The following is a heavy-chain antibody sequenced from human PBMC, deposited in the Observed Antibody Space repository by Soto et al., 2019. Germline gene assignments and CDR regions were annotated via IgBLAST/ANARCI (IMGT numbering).Heavy chain of an antibody. V-gene: IGHV3-23*01. CDR2: ISGSGGST. J-gene: IGHJ4*02. Sequence: PGGSLRLSCAASGFTFSSYAMSWVRQAPGKGLEWVSAISGSGGSTYYADSVNGRFTISRDNSKNTLYLQMNSLRAEDTAVYYCAKVSSSSNYFDYWGQGTLVTVPS. CDR1: GFTFSSYA. CDR3: AKVSSSSNYFDY. D-gene: IGHD6-6*01.